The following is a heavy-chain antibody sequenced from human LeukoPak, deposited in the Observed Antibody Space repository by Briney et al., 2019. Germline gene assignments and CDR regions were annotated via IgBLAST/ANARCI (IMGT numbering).Heavy chain of an antibody. CDR3: ARDAGGRVYVPSDY. J-gene: IGHJ4*02. D-gene: IGHD3-16*01. CDR2: TSHDGSNK. V-gene: IGHV3-30-3*01. CDR1: GFTFSTYA. Sequence: GGSLRLSCEASGFTFSTYAMHWVRQAPGKGLEWVAVTSHDGSNKWYADSVKGRFTISRDNSKNTLYLQMNSLRAEDTAVYYCARDAGGRVYVPSDYWGQGTLVTVSS.